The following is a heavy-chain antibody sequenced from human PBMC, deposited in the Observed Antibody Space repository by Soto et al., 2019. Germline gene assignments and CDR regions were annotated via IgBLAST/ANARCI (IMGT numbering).Heavy chain of an antibody. D-gene: IGHD6-19*01. CDR2: ISGSGGST. CDR1: GFTFSSYA. Sequence: EVQLLESGGGLVQPGGSLRLSCAASGFTFSSYAMSWVRQAPGKGLEWVSAISGSGGSTYYADSVKGRFTISRDNSKNPLYLQMNSLRADDTAVYDCAKDILAEQWLYDGYWGQGTLVTVSS. J-gene: IGHJ4*02. V-gene: IGHV3-23*01. CDR3: AKDILAEQWLYDGY.